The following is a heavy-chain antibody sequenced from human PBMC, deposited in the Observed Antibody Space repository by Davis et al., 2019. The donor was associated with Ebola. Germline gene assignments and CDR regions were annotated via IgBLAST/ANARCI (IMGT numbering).Heavy chain of an antibody. CDR2: ISYDGSNK. CDR1: GFTFSSYA. Sequence: GESLKISCAASGFTFSSYAMHWVRQAPGKGLEWVAFISYDGSNKYYADSVKGRFTISRDNSKNTLYLQMNSLRAEDTAVYYCARSLVGATSSWGQGTLVTVSS. J-gene: IGHJ4*02. D-gene: IGHD1-26*01. V-gene: IGHV3-30-3*01. CDR3: ARSLVGATSS.